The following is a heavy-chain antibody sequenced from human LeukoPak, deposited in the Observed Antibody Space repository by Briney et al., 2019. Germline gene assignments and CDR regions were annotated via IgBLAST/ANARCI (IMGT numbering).Heavy chain of an antibody. J-gene: IGHJ4*02. CDR1: GFTFSSYA. V-gene: IGHV3-30-3*01. CDR2: ISYDGSNK. D-gene: IGHD3-10*01. Sequence: GGSLRLSCAASGFTFSSYAMHWVRQAPGKGLEWVAVISYDGSNKYYADSVKGRFTISRDNAKNSLYLQMNSLRAEDTAVYYCAGSGGSGSYYNGLGYWGQGTVVTVSS. CDR3: AGSGGSGSYYNGLGY.